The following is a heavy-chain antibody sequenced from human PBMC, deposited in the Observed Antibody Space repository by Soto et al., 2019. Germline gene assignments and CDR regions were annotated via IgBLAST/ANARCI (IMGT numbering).Heavy chain of an antibody. CDR3: AREQQLVFYYYYGMDV. V-gene: IGHV4-34*01. J-gene: IGHJ6*02. CDR2: INHSGST. Sequence: PSETLSLTCAVYGGSFSGYYWSWIRQPPGKGLEWIGEINHSGSTNYNPSLKSRVTISVDTSKNQFSLKLSSVTAADTAVYYCAREQQLVFYYYYGMDVWGQGTTVTVSS. CDR1: GGSFSGYY. D-gene: IGHD6-13*01.